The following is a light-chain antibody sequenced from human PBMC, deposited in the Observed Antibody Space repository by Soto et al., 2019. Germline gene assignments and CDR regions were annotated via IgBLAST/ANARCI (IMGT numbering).Light chain of an antibody. CDR2: DVT. J-gene: IGLJ1*01. CDR3: SSYTGTSTQV. CDR1: SSDVGHYDY. Sequence: QSALTQPASVSGSPGQSITISCTGSSSDVGHYDYVSWFQQHPGRAPTLLIYDVTYRPSGVSNRFSGAKSGSMASLTISGLRTEDEANYYCSSYTGTSTQVFGTGTKLTVL. V-gene: IGLV2-14*03.